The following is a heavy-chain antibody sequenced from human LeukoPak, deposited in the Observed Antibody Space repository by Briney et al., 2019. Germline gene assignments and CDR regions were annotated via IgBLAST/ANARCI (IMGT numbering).Heavy chain of an antibody. D-gene: IGHD6-13*01. CDR3: AREPGIGYYYYMDV. J-gene: IGHJ6*03. CDR2: IIPIFGTA. Sequence: SVKVSCKASGGTFSSYAISWVRQAPGQGLEWMGGIIPIFGTANYAQKFQGRVTITADKSTSTAYMELSSLRSEDTAVYYCAREPGIGYYYYMDVWGKGTTVTVSS. V-gene: IGHV1-69*06. CDR1: GGTFSSYA.